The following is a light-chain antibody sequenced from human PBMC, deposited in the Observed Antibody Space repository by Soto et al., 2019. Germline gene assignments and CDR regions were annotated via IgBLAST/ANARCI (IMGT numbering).Light chain of an antibody. Sequence: QSVLTQPPSVSGAQGQRVPISSTGRSPKIGAGYDLHWYQQLPGTAPKLPLYGNSNRPSGVPDRFSGPKSGTSASLAITGLQAEDEADYYCQSYDSSLSGSVFGGGTKLTVL. CDR3: QSYDSSLSGSV. CDR2: GNS. J-gene: IGLJ3*02. V-gene: IGLV1-40*01. CDR1: SPKIGAGYD.